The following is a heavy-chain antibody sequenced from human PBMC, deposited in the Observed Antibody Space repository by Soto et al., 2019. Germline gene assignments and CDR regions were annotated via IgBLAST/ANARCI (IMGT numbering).Heavy chain of an antibody. CDR2: VYFTGTT. CDR1: GGSINNGHFY. J-gene: IGHJ5*02. CDR3: VRGYYYGSGSLHWFDP. V-gene: IGHV4-30-4*01. D-gene: IGHD3-10*01. Sequence: QLQLQESGPGLVKPSQTLSLTCTVSGGSINNGHFYWGWIRQPPGKGLEWIGYVYFTGTTYLNPSLKSRINMSFATSKNQFSLKLSSVTAADTAGYYCVRGYYYGSGSLHWFDPWGQGTLVTVSS.